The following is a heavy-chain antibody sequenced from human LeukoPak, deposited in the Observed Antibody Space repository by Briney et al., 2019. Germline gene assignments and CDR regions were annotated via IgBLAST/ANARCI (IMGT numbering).Heavy chain of an antibody. CDR3: ARVGAWDSGYYHGDYAMDV. Sequence: SQTLSLTCAISGDSVSSNSAAWNWIRQSPSRGLEWLGRTYYRSKWYNDYAVSVKSRITINPDTSKNQFSLQLNSVTPEDTAVYYCARVGAWDSGYYHGDYAMDVWGQGTTVTVSS. D-gene: IGHD3-22*01. J-gene: IGHJ6*02. CDR2: TYYRSKWYN. V-gene: IGHV6-1*01. CDR1: GDSVSSNSAA.